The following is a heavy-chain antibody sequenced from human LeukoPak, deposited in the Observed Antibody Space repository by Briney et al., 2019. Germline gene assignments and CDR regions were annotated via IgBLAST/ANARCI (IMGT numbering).Heavy chain of an antibody. CDR1: GFTFNDYA. D-gene: IGHD6-13*01. J-gene: IGHJ1*01. CDR3: AKGPGAAVGKRYIQH. V-gene: IGHV3-43D*03. Sequence: PGGSLRLSCAASGFTFNDYAMHWVRQAPGKGLEWVSLISWDSGNTYYADPVKGRFTISRDNSKNSLSLQMNSLRAEDTALYYCAKGPGAAVGKRYIQHWGQGTLVTVSS. CDR2: ISWDSGNT.